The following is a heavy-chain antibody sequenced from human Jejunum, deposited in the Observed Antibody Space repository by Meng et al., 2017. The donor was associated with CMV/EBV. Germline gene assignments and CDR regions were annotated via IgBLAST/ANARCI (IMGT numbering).Heavy chain of an antibody. V-gene: IGHV3-23*01. D-gene: IGHD1-1*01. J-gene: IGHJ3*02. Sequence: LSCGASGFTFNRYAMGWGRQVPRKGLEWVSSSSGSGGSTYYADSVKGRFTVSRDNARKSLYLQMNSLTAEDTAVYYCASGNDFNIWGQGTLVTVSS. CDR1: GFTFNRYA. CDR3: ASGNDFNI. CDR2: SSGSGGST.